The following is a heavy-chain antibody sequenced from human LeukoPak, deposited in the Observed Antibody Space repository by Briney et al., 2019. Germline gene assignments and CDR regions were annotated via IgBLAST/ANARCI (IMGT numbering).Heavy chain of an antibody. Sequence: GGSLRLSCAVSGFTSVFTFSDYEMNWVRQAPGKGLEWVSYISSSGSTKYYADSVKGRFTISRDNAKNSLYLQMNSLRAEDTAVYYCTTITVAAAFDYWGQGTLVTVSS. CDR2: ISSSGSTK. J-gene: IGHJ4*02. D-gene: IGHD6-19*01. CDR3: TTITVAAAFDY. V-gene: IGHV3-48*03. CDR1: GFTSVFTFSDYE.